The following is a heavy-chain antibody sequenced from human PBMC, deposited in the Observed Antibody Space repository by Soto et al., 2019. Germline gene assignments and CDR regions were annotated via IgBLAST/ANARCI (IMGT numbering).Heavy chain of an antibody. J-gene: IGHJ6*03. V-gene: IGHV1-69*08. D-gene: IGHD2-21*01. CDR2: SIPIKGTA. CDR3: AKSLVFVDHGYMDV. Sequence: QVQLVQSGAEVKKPGSSVKVSCEASGGRFTNYIFTWVRQAPGQGLEWMGRSIPIKGTADYALKFKDRVSMTADKSTNRVHMEMRSLRPDDTAVYYCAKSLVFVDHGYMDVWGKGTTVTVSS. CDR1: GGRFTNYI.